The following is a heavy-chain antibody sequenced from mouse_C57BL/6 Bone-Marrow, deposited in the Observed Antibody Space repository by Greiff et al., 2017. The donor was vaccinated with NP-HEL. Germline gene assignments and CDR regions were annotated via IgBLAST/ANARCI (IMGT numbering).Heavy chain of an antibody. CDR3: ASLTTVVAPLSMDY. J-gene: IGHJ4*01. Sequence: QVQLKQSGPGLVQPSQSLSITCTVSGFSLTSYGVHWVRQSPGKGLEWLGVIWSGGSTDYNAAFISRLSISKDNSKSQVFFKMNSLQADDTAIYYCASLTTVVAPLSMDYWGQGTSVTVSS. CDR2: IWSGGST. D-gene: IGHD1-1*01. V-gene: IGHV2-2*01. CDR1: GFSLTSYG.